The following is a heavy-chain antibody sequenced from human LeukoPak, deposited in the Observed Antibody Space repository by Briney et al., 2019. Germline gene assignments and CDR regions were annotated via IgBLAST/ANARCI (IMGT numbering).Heavy chain of an antibody. CDR2: IKRSGGST. CDR1: GYTFTSYY. V-gene: IGHV1-46*01. J-gene: IGHJ6*03. Sequence: ASVKVSCTASGYTFTSYYMHWVRQAPGQGLEWMGVIKRSGGSTIYAQNFQGRVTMTRDTTISTDYMELSRLRSDDTAVYYCARVIVVVPAALRYYYQMDVWGKGTTVTVSS. D-gene: IGHD2-2*01. CDR3: ARVIVVVPAALRYYYQMDV.